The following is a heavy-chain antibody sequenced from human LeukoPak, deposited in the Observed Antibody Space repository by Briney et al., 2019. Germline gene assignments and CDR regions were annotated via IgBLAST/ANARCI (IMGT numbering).Heavy chain of an antibody. CDR1: GGSVTNDNYF. J-gene: IGHJ4*02. D-gene: IGHD5-18*01. CDR2: IYYSGST. Sequence: SETLSLTCTVSGGSVTNDNYFWSWTRQPPGKGLEWIGYIYYSGSTNYNPSLKSRVTISVDTSKNQFSLKLSSVTAADTAVYYCARTAMVMFEFNGWGQGTLVTVSS. CDR3: ARTAMVMFEFNG. V-gene: IGHV4-61*01.